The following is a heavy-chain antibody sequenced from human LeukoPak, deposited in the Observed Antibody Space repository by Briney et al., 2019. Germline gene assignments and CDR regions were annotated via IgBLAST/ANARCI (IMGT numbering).Heavy chain of an antibody. Sequence: GGSLRLSCAASGFTFSRYAMSWVRQAPGKGLEWISVLSGSGSSPYYADSVKGRFTISRDTSKNTLYLQMDSLRVEDTALYFCARDDPYFFDYWGQGTLVTVSS. CDR1: GFTFSRYA. J-gene: IGHJ4*02. CDR2: LSGSGSSP. CDR3: ARDDPYFFDY. V-gene: IGHV3-23*01.